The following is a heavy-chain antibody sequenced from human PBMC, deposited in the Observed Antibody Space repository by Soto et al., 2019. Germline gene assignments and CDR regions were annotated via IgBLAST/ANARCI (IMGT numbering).Heavy chain of an antibody. D-gene: IGHD3-22*01. CDR3: ARDYYDSSGPNWIDP. CDR2: IYYSGST. CDR1: GGSISSYY. V-gene: IGHV4-59*01. J-gene: IGHJ5*02. Sequence: PSETLSLTCTVSGGSISSYYWSWIRQPPGKGLEWIGYIYYSGSTNYNPSLKSRVTISVDTSKNQFSLKLSSVTAADTAVYYCARDYYDSSGPNWIDPWGQGTLVTVSS.